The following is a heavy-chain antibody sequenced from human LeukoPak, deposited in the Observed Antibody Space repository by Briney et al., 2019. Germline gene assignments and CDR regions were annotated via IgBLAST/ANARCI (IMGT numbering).Heavy chain of an antibody. D-gene: IGHD6-19*01. Sequence: GGSLRLSCAASGFTFRSYAIYWVRQAPGKGLEWVSGISGSGGDTYFADSVKDRFTISRDNSKNTVFLQMDSLRAEDTAVYYCAKTTAGYSSGRSPGWPIDYWGQGTLLTVSS. CDR1: GFTFRSYA. J-gene: IGHJ4*02. CDR3: AKTTAGYSSGRSPGWPIDY. V-gene: IGHV3-23*01. CDR2: ISGSGGDT.